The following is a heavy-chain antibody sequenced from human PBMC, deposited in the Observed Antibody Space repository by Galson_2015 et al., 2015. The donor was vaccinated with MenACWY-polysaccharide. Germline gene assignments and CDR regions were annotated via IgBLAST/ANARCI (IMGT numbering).Heavy chain of an antibody. CDR1: GFSVSNNY. CDR2: IYSGGST. D-gene: IGHD6-13*01. J-gene: IGHJ6*02. Sequence: PLRLSCAASGFSVSNNYMSWVRQAPGKGLEWVSVIYSGGSTYYADSVKGRFTISRDNSKNTLYLQMNSLRAEDTAVYYCARGVAAAAYAMDVWGQGTTVTVSS. V-gene: IGHV3-53*01. CDR3: ARGVAAAAYAMDV.